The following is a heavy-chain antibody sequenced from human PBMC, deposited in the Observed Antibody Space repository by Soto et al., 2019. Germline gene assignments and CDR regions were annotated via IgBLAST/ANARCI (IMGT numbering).Heavy chain of an antibody. CDR3: ARLDSSGYYSRSGGVWFDP. J-gene: IGHJ5*02. D-gene: IGHD3-22*01. CDR1: GGSISSYY. CDR2: IYYSGST. V-gene: IGHV4-59*01. Sequence: SETLSLTCTVSGGSISSYYWSWIRQTPGKGLEWIGYIYYSGSTNYNPSLKSRVTISVDTSKNQFSLKLSSVTAADTAVYYCARLDSSGYYSRSGGVWFDPWGQGTLVTVSS.